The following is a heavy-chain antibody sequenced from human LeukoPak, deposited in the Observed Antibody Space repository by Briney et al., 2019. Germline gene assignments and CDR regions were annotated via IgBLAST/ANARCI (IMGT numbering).Heavy chain of an antibody. CDR2: ISSSGSTI. CDR1: GFTFSDYY. Sequence: GGSLRLSCAASGFTFSDYYMSWIRQAPGKGPEWVSYISSSGSTIYYADSVKGRSTISRDNAKNSLYLQMNSLRAEDTAVYYCARGRCSGGSCYPLYYYYYGMDVWGQGTTVTVSS. J-gene: IGHJ6*02. D-gene: IGHD2-15*01. V-gene: IGHV3-11*01. CDR3: ARGRCSGGSCYPLYYYYYGMDV.